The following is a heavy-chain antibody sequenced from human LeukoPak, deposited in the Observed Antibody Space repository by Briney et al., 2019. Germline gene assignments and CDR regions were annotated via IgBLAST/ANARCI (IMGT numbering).Heavy chain of an antibody. J-gene: IGHJ4*02. Sequence: GGSLRLSCATSGFTFDDYTMHWVRQAPGKGLEWVSLISWDGGSTYYADSVKGRFTISRDNSKNSLYLQMNSLRTEDTALYYCAKDIGGSSGWYYFDYWGQGTLVTVSS. D-gene: IGHD6-19*01. V-gene: IGHV3-43*01. CDR2: ISWDGGST. CDR3: AKDIGGSSGWYYFDY. CDR1: GFTFDDYT.